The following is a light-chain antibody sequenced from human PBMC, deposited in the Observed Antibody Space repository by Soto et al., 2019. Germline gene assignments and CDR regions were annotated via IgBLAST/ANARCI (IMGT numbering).Light chain of an antibody. CDR2: KAS. CDR1: QSVSSW. CDR3: QHYNSYSEA. J-gene: IGKJ1*01. V-gene: IGKV1-5*03. Sequence: DIQMTQSPSTLSASVGDRVTITCRARQSVSSWLAWYQQKPGKAPKLLIYKASTLKSGVPSRFSGSGSGTEFTLTISSLQPDDFATYYCQHYNSYSEAFGQGTKVDI.